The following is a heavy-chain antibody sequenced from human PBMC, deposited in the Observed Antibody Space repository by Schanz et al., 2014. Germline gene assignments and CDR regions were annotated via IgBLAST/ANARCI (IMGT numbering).Heavy chain of an antibody. D-gene: IGHD2-15*01. CDR2: IWSDGSGK. Sequence: QVQLVESEGGVVQPGGSLRLSCAASGFIFSNYGMHWVRQAPGKGLEWVAVIWSDGSGKYYADSVKGRFTISRDSPKNTLYLQMNTLRAEDTAVYYCARDRGYCSGGSCLTFDYWGQGTLVTASS. J-gene: IGHJ4*02. V-gene: IGHV3-33*01. CDR3: ARDRGYCSGGSCLTFDY. CDR1: GFIFSNYG.